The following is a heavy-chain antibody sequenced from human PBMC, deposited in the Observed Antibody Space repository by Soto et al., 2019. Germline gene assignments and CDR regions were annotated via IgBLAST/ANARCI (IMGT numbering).Heavy chain of an antibody. CDR2: IWYDGSNK. CDR3: ARGSVPAAFNFDY. CDR1: GFTFSSYG. V-gene: IGHV3-33*01. J-gene: IGHJ4*02. D-gene: IGHD2-2*01. Sequence: GGSLRLSCAASGFTFSSYGMHWVRQAPGKGLEWVAVIWYDGSNKYYADSVKGRFTISRDNSKNTLYLQMNSLSAEDTAVYYCARGSVPAAFNFDYWGQGTLVTVSS.